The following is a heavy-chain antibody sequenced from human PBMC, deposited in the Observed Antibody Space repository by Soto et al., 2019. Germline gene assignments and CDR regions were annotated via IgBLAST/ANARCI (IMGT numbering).Heavy chain of an antibody. V-gene: IGHV3-7*05. J-gene: IGHJ6*02. CDR2: INQDGSEK. D-gene: IGHD6-13*01. CDR3: ARDGSSSWYSYYYNGMDV. Sequence: EVQLVESGGGLVQPGGSLRLSCAASGFTFSSYWMSWVRQAPGKGLEWVANINQDGSEKFYVDSVKGRFTISRDNAKKSLYLQINTLRVEDTAVYYCARDGSSSWYSYYYNGMDVGGQGTTVTVSS. CDR1: GFTFSSYW.